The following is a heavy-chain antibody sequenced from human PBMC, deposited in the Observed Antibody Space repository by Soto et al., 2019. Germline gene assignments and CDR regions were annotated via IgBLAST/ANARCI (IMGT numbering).Heavy chain of an antibody. J-gene: IGHJ6*02. CDR1: GYTFTSYG. V-gene: IGHV1-18*01. CDR2: ISAYNGNT. CDR3: ARGPRGYSYGFPYYYGMDV. Sequence: ASVKVSCKASGYTFTSYGISRVRQAPGQGLERMGWISAYNGNTNYAQKLQGRVTMTTDTSTSTAYMELRSLRSDDTAVYYCARGPRGYSYGFPYYYGMDVWGQGTTVTVSS. D-gene: IGHD5-18*01.